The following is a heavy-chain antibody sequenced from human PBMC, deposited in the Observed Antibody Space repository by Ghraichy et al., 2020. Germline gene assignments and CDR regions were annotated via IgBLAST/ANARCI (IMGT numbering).Heavy chain of an antibody. J-gene: IGHJ4*02. Sequence: GGSLRLSCAASGFTFSNYRMNWVRQAPGKGLEWVANIKQDGSEKKNVDSVKGRFTIARDNAMNSLYLQMNSLRAEDTAVYYCARAYCTGGRCDRGYWGQGALVTVSS. D-gene: IGHD2-15*01. CDR2: IKQDGSEK. CDR1: GFTFSNYR. CDR3: ARAYCTGGRCDRGY. V-gene: IGHV3-7*01.